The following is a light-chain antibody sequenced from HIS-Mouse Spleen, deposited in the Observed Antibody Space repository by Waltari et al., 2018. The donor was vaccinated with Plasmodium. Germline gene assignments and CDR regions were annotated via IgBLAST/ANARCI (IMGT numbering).Light chain of an antibody. CDR1: ALPKQY. Sequence: SYELTQPPSVSVSPGQTARITCSGDALPKQYAYWYQQKPGQAPVLGIYQDSERPLGSPERFSGSSSGTTVTLTISGVQAEDEADYYCQSADSSGTYRVFGGGTKLTVL. J-gene: IGLJ2*01. CDR3: QSADSSGTYRV. V-gene: IGLV3-25*03. CDR2: QDS.